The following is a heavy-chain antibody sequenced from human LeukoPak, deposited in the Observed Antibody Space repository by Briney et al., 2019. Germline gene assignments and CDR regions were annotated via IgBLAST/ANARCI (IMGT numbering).Heavy chain of an antibody. CDR2: IYTTGTT. CDR1: GDSISSDY. Sequence: SETLSLTCTVSGDSISSDYWNWIRQPAGKGLEWIGRIYTTGTTDYNPSLKSRVTISVDTSKNQFSLKLSSVTAADTAVYYCARADSGYYYFDYWGQGTLVTVSS. V-gene: IGHV4-4*07. D-gene: IGHD3-22*01. J-gene: IGHJ4*02. CDR3: ARADSGYYYFDY.